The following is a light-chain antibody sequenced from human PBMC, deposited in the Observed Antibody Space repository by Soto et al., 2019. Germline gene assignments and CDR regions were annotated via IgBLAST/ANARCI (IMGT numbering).Light chain of an antibody. CDR1: QGISSY. V-gene: IGKV1-9*01. Sequence: IQLAQSPSSLSASVGDRVTITCRASQGISSYLAWYQQKPGKAPKLLIYAASTSQSGVPSRFSGSGSGTDFTLTISSLQPEDFATYYCQQLNSYPLTFGQGTKVDIK. CDR2: AAS. CDR3: QQLNSYPLT. J-gene: IGKJ1*01.